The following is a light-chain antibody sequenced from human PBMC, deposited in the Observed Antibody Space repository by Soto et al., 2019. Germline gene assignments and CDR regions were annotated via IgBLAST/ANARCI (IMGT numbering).Light chain of an antibody. J-gene: IGLJ1*01. Sequence: QSVLTQSPSASGTPGQRVTISCSGSRSNIGSNYVYWYQQLPGTAPKLLMYRNNQRPSGVPDRFSGSKSGTSVSLAISGLRSEDEADYYCTSWDDSLSGYVFGTGTKVTVL. CDR3: TSWDDSLSGYV. V-gene: IGLV1-47*01. CDR2: RNN. CDR1: RSNIGSNY.